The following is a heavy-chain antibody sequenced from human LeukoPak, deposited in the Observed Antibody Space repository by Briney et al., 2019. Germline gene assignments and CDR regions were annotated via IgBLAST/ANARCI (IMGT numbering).Heavy chain of an antibody. V-gene: IGHV3-30*02. CDR3: AYLNSHAFDI. Sequence: GGSLRLSCAASGFTFSSYGMHWVRQAPGKGLEWVAFIRYDGSNKYYADSVKGRFTISRDNSKNTLYLQMNSLRAEDTAVYYCAYLNSHAFDIWGQGTVVTVSS. D-gene: IGHD1-7*01. J-gene: IGHJ3*02. CDR2: IRYDGSNK. CDR1: GFTFSSYG.